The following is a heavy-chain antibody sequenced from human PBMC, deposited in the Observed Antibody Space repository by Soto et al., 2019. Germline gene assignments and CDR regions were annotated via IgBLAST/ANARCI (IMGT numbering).Heavy chain of an antibody. V-gene: IGHV4-39*01. Sequence: PLETLCLSYTVSGGYLKNNDFYWARNRQPPGEGVEWVVTIFFSGTTYHNPSLKGRVTASVDRSENQFSLKLTSVTASDTAVYYCARLDFRSGYYIDYWGQGTLVTVSS. J-gene: IGHJ4*02. CDR3: ARLDFRSGYYIDY. CDR2: IFFSGTT. D-gene: IGHD3-3*01. CDR1: GGYLKNNDFY.